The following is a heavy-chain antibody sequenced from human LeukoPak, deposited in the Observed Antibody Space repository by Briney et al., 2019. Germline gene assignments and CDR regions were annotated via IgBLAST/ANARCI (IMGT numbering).Heavy chain of an antibody. V-gene: IGHV1-69*13. CDR1: GGSFSNYA. J-gene: IGHJ5*02. Sequence: GASVKVSCKASGGSFSNYAISWVRQAPGQGLEWMGGIVPILSTTNYARKFQGRVTMTAGESTSTAYMELSSLRSEDTAVYYCARNSIEYSSSSGWFDPWGQGTLVTVSS. D-gene: IGHD6-6*01. CDR2: IVPILSTT. CDR3: ARNSIEYSSSSGWFDP.